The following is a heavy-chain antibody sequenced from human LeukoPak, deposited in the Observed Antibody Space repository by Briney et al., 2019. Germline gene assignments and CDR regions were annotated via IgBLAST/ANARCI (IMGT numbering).Heavy chain of an antibody. CDR3: ARVGPGTRFAS. Sequence: SETLSLTCTVSGDSISGSDDFWSWIRQPPGKGREWVGYIFRTGSAYYSPSLKNRVILSVDRSKNQFFLKVNSVTVADTAVYYFARVGPGTRFASCGPATLVTASS. CDR2: IFRTGSA. CDR1: GDSISGSDDF. D-gene: IGHD6-13*01. J-gene: IGHJ1*01. V-gene: IGHV4-30-2*01.